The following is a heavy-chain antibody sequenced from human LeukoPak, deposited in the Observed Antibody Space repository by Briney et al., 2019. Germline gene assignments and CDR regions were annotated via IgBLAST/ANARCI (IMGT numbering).Heavy chain of an antibody. V-gene: IGHV1-69*13. CDR3: AREGYYGSGSISYLDY. CDR2: IIPIFGTA. CDR1: GGTFSSYA. Sequence: SVKVSCKASGGTFSSYAISWVRQAPGQGLEWMGGIIPIFGTANYAQKFQGRVTITADESTSTAYMELSSLRSEDTAVYYCAREGYYGSGSISYLDYWGQGTLVTVSS. D-gene: IGHD3-10*01. J-gene: IGHJ4*02.